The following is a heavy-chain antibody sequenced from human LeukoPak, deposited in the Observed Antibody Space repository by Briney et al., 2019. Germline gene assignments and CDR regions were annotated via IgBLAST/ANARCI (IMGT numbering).Heavy chain of an antibody. D-gene: IGHD6-13*01. CDR3: ARLGTIVAAGSPDY. J-gene: IGHJ4*02. Sequence: GVALRLSCAASGFTFSDYYMSWIRQAPRTGQEWVSYISPASDSTTYADSVKGRFTISRDNAKNSLHLQMNTLRAEDTAVYYCARLGTIVAAGSPDYWGQGTLVTVSS. CDR2: ISPASDST. V-gene: IGHV3-11*03. CDR1: GFTFSDYY.